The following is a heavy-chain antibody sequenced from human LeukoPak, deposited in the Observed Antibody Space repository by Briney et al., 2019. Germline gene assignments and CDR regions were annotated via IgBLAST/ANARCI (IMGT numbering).Heavy chain of an antibody. CDR3: AKASWVSRADAVL. CDR1: Y. V-gene: IGHV3-53*01. J-gene: IGHJ4*02. Sequence: YWSWVRQAPARGLEWVSSLRGDGETFYIDSVKGRFTLSRDESRNTVYLQLNNLRVEDTAVYFCAKASWVSRADAVLWGQGTLVTVSS. D-gene: IGHD3-16*01. CDR2: LRGDGET.